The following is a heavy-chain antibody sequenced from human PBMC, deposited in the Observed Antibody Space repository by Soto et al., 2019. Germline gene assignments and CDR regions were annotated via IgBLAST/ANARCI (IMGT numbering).Heavy chain of an antibody. Sequence: EVQLVESGGGVVQPGGSLRLSCTASGFTFNTHWMHWVRHDPGRGLVWVSRIYFDGITTNYADSVKGRLTVSRDNAKNTVYLHVNTLSDENTAVYYCARGGAMGVDYWGQGTLVTVSS. V-gene: IGHV3-74*01. J-gene: IGHJ4*02. CDR2: IYFDGITT. CDR1: GFTFNTHW. D-gene: IGHD1-26*01. CDR3: ARGGAMGVDY.